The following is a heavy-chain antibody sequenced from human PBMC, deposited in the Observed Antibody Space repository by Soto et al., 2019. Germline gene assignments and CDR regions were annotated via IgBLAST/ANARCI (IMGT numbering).Heavy chain of an antibody. V-gene: IGHV3-30*03. Sequence: QVQLVESGGGVVQPGRSLRLSCAASGFTFSSYGMHWVRQAPGKGLEWVAVISYDGSNKYYADSVKGRFTISRDNSKNTLYLQMNSLRAEDTAVYYCGKQWLTHYFDYWGQGTLVTVSS. D-gene: IGHD6-19*01. CDR1: GFTFSSYG. J-gene: IGHJ4*02. CDR2: ISYDGSNK. CDR3: GKQWLTHYFDY.